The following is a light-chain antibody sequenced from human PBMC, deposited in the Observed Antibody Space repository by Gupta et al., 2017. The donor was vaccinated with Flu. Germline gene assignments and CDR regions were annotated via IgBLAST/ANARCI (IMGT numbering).Light chain of an antibody. J-gene: IGLJ3*02. Sequence: SVWPHSPSACGPPGQSVTHSRTGTSSEVGGYYYVSWYQQHPGKAPKLMIYEVSKRPSGVPGRFSGSKSGNTASLTISGLQAEDEADYYCSSYAGSYNVVFGGGTKLTVL. CDR1: SSEVGGYYY. CDR3: SSYAGSYNVV. V-gene: IGLV2-8*01. CDR2: EVS.